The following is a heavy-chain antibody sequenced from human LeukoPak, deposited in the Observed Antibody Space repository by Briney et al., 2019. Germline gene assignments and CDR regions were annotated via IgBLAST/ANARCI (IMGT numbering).Heavy chain of an antibody. CDR3: ARDRYSSGWAFDP. V-gene: IGHV4-61*02. CDR1: GGSISSGSYY. CDR2: IYTSGST. J-gene: IGHJ5*02. D-gene: IGHD6-19*01. Sequence: SQTLSLTCTVSGGSISSGSYYWSWIRQPAGKGLEWIGRIYTSGSTKYNPSLKSRVTISIDTSKNQFSLKLSSVTATDTAVYYCARDRYSSGWAFDPWGQGTLVTVSS.